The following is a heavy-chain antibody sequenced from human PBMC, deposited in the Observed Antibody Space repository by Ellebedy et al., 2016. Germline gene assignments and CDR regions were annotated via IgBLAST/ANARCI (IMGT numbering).Heavy chain of an antibody. CDR1: GFTFDDYA. D-gene: IGHD6-19*01. Sequence: GGSLRLSXAASGFTFDDYAMHWVRPAPGKGLEWVSGISWNSGSIGYADSVKGRFTISRDNAKNSLYLQMNSLRAEDTALYYCAKRAAVAGTPDAFDIWGQGTMVTVSS. J-gene: IGHJ3*02. V-gene: IGHV3-9*01. CDR3: AKRAAVAGTPDAFDI. CDR2: ISWNSGSI.